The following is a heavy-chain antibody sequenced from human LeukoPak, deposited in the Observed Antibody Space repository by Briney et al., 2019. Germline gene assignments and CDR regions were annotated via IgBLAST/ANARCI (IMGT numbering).Heavy chain of an antibody. CDR3: ARDRSLDTIFGVVTPHFDY. Sequence: SETLSLTCTVSGGSISSYFWSWIRQPAGKGLEWIGRIYTSGSTNYNPYLKSRVTMSVETSKNQFSLKLSSVTAADTAVYYCARDRSLDTIFGVVTPHFDYWGQGTLVTVSS. J-gene: IGHJ4*02. CDR2: IYTSGST. CDR1: GGSISSYF. D-gene: IGHD3-3*01. V-gene: IGHV4-4*07.